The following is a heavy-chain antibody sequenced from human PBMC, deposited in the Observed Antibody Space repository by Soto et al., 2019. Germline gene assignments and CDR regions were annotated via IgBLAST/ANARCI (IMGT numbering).Heavy chain of an antibody. CDR3: ARERPLLTVIDY. CDR1: GGSISSGGYS. D-gene: IGHD4-4*01. CDR2: IYHSGST. Sequence: PSETLSLTCAVSGGSISSGGYSWSWIRQPPGKGLEWIGYIYHSGSTCYNPSLKSRVTISVDRSKNQFSLKLSSVTAADTAVYYCARERPLLTVIDYWGQGTLVTVSS. J-gene: IGHJ4*02. V-gene: IGHV4-30-2*01.